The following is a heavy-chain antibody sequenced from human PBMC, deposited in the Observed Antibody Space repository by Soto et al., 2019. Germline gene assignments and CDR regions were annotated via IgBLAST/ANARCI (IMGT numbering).Heavy chain of an antibody. D-gene: IGHD2-21*02. Sequence: GGSLRLSCAASGFTVSGNHVTWVRQAPGKGLEWVSIFYSADSTYYADSVKGRFTVSGDNSQNTVYLQMNSLRADDTAVYYCAREVTSPRGAYNWFDPWGQGTLVTVSS. CDR1: GFTVSGNH. CDR3: AREVTSPRGAYNWFDP. CDR2: FYSADST. J-gene: IGHJ5*02. V-gene: IGHV3-66*01.